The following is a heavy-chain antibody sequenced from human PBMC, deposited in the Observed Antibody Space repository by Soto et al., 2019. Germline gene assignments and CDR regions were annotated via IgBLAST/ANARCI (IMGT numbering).Heavy chain of an antibody. CDR3: AADSSGWFQYGMDV. D-gene: IGHD6-19*01. J-gene: IGHJ6*02. V-gene: IGHV1-58*02. Sequence: SVKVSCKASGYTFTSYDINWVRQATGQGLEWMGWIVVGSGNTNYAQKFQERVTITRDMSTSTAYMELSSLRSEDTAVYYCAADSSGWFQYGMDVWGQGTTVTVSS. CDR1: GYTFTSYD. CDR2: IVVGSGNT.